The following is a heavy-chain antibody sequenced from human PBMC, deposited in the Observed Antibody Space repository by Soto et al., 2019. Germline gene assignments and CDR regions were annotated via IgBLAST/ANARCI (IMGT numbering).Heavy chain of an antibody. D-gene: IGHD6-13*01. Sequence: SVKVSCKASEDTFTRYVIHWVRQAPGQRLEWMGWINAGNGNTKYSQNFQGRVTITRDASASTAYMELSRLRSQDTAVYYCATSTIDTSTWKQYFYGMDVWGQGSTVTVSS. CDR1: EDTFTRYV. CDR3: ATSTIDTSTWKQYFYGMDV. CDR2: INAGNGNT. V-gene: IGHV1-3*01. J-gene: IGHJ6*02.